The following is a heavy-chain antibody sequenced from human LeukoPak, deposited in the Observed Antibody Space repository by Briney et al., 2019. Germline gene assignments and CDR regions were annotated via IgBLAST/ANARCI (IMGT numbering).Heavy chain of an antibody. J-gene: IGHJ6*02. CDR1: GFTFSSYS. Sequence: GGSLRLSCAASGFTFSSYSMHWVRQAPGKGLEWVAVISYDGSNKYNADSVKGRFAISRDNSKNTLYLQMNSLRREDTAEYYCARAEYDRSGSIYYYYGMDIWGQGTTVTVSS. CDR3: ARAEYDRSGSIYYYYGMDI. V-gene: IGHV3-30*09. D-gene: IGHD3-22*01. CDR2: ISYDGSNK.